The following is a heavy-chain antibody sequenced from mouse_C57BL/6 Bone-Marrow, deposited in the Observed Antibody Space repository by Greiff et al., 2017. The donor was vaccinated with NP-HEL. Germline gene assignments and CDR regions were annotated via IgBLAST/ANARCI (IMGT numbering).Heavy chain of an antibody. CDR1: GYTFTDYY. V-gene: IGHV1-26*01. CDR2: INPNNGGT. CDR3: ARDYGYPYWYFDV. J-gene: IGHJ1*03. Sequence: VQLQQSGPELVKPGASVKISCKASGYTFTDYYMNWVKQSPGKSLEWIGDINPNNGGTSYNQKFKGKATLTVDKSSSTAYMELRSLTSEDSAVYYCARDYGYPYWYFDVWGTGTTVTVSS. D-gene: IGHD2-2*01.